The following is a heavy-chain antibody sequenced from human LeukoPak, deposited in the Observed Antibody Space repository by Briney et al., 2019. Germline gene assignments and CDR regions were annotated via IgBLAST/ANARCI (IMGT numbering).Heavy chain of an antibody. CDR2: VDGGGGGT. D-gene: IGHD6-13*01. CDR1: GFTLSSYA. Sequence: PGGSLRLSCAASGFTLSSYAMTWVRQAPGRGLEWVSSVDGGGGGTYYADSVKGRFTISRDNCKDTLYLQMNGLRAEDTAVYFCAKQSAGSAAWYSLHYDFWGQGTLVTVSS. CDR3: AKQSAGSAAWYSLHYDF. J-gene: IGHJ4*02. V-gene: IGHV3-23*01.